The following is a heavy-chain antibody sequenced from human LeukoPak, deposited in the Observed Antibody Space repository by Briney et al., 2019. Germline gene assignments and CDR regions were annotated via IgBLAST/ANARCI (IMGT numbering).Heavy chain of an antibody. V-gene: IGHV1-2*02. D-gene: IGHD6-19*01. Sequence: ASVKVSCKASGYTFTGYYMHWVRQAPGQGLEWMGWINPNSGGTKYAQKFQGRVTMTRDTSISTAYMELTRLRSDDTAVYYCAREPFSSGRDYWGQGTLVTVSS. CDR3: AREPFSSGRDY. CDR1: GYTFTGYY. CDR2: INPNSGGT. J-gene: IGHJ4*02.